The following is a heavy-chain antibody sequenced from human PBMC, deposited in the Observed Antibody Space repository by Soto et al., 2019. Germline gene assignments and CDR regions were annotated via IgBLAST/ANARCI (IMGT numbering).Heavy chain of an antibody. CDR2: TYYRSKWYN. Sequence: QVQLQQSGPGLVKPSQTLSLTCAISGDSVSSNSAAWNWIRQSPSRGLEWLGRTYYRSKWYNDYAVSVKSRITITPDTSKNQFSLQLNSVTPEDTAVYYCARDYGSGSYYNMGSYYYYGMDVWGQGTTVTVSS. CDR1: GDSVSSNSAA. J-gene: IGHJ6*02. CDR3: ARDYGSGSYYNMGSYYYYGMDV. D-gene: IGHD3-10*01. V-gene: IGHV6-1*01.